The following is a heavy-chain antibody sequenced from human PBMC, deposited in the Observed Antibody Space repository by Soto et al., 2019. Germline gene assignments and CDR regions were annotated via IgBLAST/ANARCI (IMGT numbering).Heavy chain of an antibody. CDR2: INPSGGST. D-gene: IGHD3-9*01. J-gene: IGHJ4*02. V-gene: IGHV1-46*01. CDR3: ARDHAKLRYFDWLSKDSGSFDY. Sequence: GASVKVSCKASGYTFTSYYMHWVRQAPGQGLEWMGIINPSGGSTSYAQKFQGRVTMTRDTSTSTVYMELSSLRSEDTAVYYCARDHAKLRYFDWLSKDSGSFDYWGQGTLVTVSS. CDR1: GYTFTSYY.